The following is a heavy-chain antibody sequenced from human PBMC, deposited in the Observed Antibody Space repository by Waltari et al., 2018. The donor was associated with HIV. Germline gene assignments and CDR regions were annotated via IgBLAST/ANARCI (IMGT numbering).Heavy chain of an antibody. D-gene: IGHD2-21*02. CDR1: GGSFSTYA. J-gene: IGHJ3*01. V-gene: IGHV1-69*01. CDR3: ARDNSHSVVLTPGAYDV. Sequence: QVQLVQSGAEVKKPGSSVKVSCQISGGSFSTYAINWVRQAPGQGLEWRGGSRPICGEANYAQKVQGRVTITADETRSTAFMEVSSLRSDDTAVYYCARDNSHSVVLTPGAYDVWGQGTMVIVSS. CDR2: SRPICGEA.